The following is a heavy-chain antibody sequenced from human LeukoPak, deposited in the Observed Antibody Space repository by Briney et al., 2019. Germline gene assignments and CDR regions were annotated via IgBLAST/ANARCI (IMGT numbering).Heavy chain of an antibody. CDR1: GYDFTYYW. D-gene: IGHD5-24*01. V-gene: IGHV5-51*01. CDR3: ARHRTYRDGYIYNDY. CDR2: IFPGDSDT. Sequence: GGSLKISCQTSGYDFTYYWIAWVRQRPGKGLESMGIIFPGDSDTKYSPTFQGQVTISADTSSNTAYLQWRGLKASDTAMYFCARHRTYRDGYIYNDYWGQGTLVTVSS. J-gene: IGHJ4*02.